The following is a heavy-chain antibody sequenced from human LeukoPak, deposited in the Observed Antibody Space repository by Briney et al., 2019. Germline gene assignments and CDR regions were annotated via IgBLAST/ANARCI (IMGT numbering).Heavy chain of an antibody. CDR3: ARKNYYYYYMDV. V-gene: IGHV3-23*01. CDR2: VSSGGDNT. CDR1: GFTFSNYA. Sequence: GGSLRLSCAASGFTFSNYAMNWVRQAPGKGLEWVSTVSSGGDNTYYANSVKGRFTISRDNAKDSLYLQMNSLRAEDTALYYCARKNYYYYYMDVWGKGTTVTVSS. J-gene: IGHJ6*03.